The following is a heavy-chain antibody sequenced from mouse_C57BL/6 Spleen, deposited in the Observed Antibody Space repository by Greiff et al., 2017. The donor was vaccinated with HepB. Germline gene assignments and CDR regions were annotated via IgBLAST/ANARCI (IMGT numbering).Heavy chain of an antibody. J-gene: IGHJ2*01. D-gene: IGHD4-1*01. CDR3: ARGNNWVFLDY. Sequence: EVKVVESGGGLVKPGGSLKLSCAASGFTFSDYGMHWVRQAPEKGLEWVAYISSGSSTIYYADTVKGRFTISRDNAKNTLFLQMTSLRSEDTAMYYCARGNNWVFLDYWGQGTTLTVSS. V-gene: IGHV5-17*01. CDR1: GFTFSDYG. CDR2: ISSGSSTI.